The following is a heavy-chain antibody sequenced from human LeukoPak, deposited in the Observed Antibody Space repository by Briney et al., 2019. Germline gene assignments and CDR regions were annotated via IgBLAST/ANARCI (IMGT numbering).Heavy chain of an antibody. V-gene: IGHV4-34*01. CDR2: INDIGST. D-gene: IGHD5-12*01. J-gene: IGHJ4*02. CDR1: GGSFSGYY. Sequence: SEGLCLTCAVYGGSFSGYYWSWGRQPPGKGLGWMGEINDIGSTKYNPSLTSRVTISVDTSKHQFSLKLSSVTAADPAVYYCARGLERRGYSGYDRNFDYWGQGTLVTVSS. CDR3: ARGLERRGYSGYDRNFDY.